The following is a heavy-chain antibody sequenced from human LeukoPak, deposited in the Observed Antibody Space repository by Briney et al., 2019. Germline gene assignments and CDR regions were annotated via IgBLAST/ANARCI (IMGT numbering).Heavy chain of an antibody. D-gene: IGHD2-2*01. CDR2: IYYSGST. J-gene: IGHJ4*02. Sequence: SETLSLTCTVSGGSISSYCWSWIRQPPGKGLEWIGYIYYSGSTNYNPSLKSRVTISVDTSKNQFSLKLSSVTAADTAVYYCARMMVPAATYYFDYWGQGTLVTVSS. CDR3: ARMMVPAATYYFDY. CDR1: GGSISSYC. V-gene: IGHV4-59*01.